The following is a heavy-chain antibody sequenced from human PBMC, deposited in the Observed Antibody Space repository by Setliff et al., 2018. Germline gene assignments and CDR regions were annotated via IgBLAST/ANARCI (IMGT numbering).Heavy chain of an antibody. CDR2: VIQGGSG. V-gene: IGHV3-23*03. Sequence: GGSLRLSCAASGFIFRDYTMVWVRQAPGKGLEWVAGVIQGGSGVYADSVKGRSTISRDNSKNTFFLQMNNLRAEDTATYYCAKDRVNDGYWDFDSWGQGIVVTVSS. D-gene: IGHD1-1*01. J-gene: IGHJ4*02. CDR3: AKDRVNDGYWDFDS. CDR1: GFIFRDYT.